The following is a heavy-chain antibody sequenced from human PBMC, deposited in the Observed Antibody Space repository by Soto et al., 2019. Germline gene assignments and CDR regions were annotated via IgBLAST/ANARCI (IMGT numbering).Heavy chain of an antibody. CDR1: GFTFSSYG. CDR3: ARGQPWYSSSSYYFDY. Sequence: QVQLVESGGGVVQTGRSLRLSCAASGFTFSSYGMHWVRQAPGKGLEWVAVIWYAGSNKYYADSVKGRFTISRDNSKNTLYLQMNSLRAEDTAVYYCARGQPWYSSSSYYFDYWGQGTLVTVSS. CDR2: IWYAGSNK. V-gene: IGHV3-33*01. D-gene: IGHD6-6*01. J-gene: IGHJ4*02.